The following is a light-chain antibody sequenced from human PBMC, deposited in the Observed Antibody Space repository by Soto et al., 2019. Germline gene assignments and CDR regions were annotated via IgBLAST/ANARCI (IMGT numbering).Light chain of an antibody. CDR3: QPYNNWPLT. V-gene: IGKV3-15*01. CDR2: DTS. Sequence: IVLTQSPATLSVSPGETATLSCRASENINTYLAWYQQKPGQAPKLLIYDTSTRATGVPTRFSGSRSGAEFTLTINSLQSEDFAVYYCQPYNNWPLTFGGGTKVDIK. CDR1: ENINTY. J-gene: IGKJ4*01.